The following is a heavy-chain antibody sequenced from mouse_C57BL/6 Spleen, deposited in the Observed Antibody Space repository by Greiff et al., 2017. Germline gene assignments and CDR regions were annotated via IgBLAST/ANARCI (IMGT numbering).Heavy chain of an antibody. V-gene: IGHV1-50*01. D-gene: IGHD3-2*02. Sequence: QVQLQQSGAELVKPGASVKLSCQASGYTFTSYWMQWVKQRPGQGLAWIGEIDPSDSYTNYNQKIKGKATLPVATSSSTAYMQLSSLTSEDSAVYYCARLDSSGSYYFDYWGQGTTLTVSS. CDR3: ARLDSSGSYYFDY. CDR2: IDPSDSYT. J-gene: IGHJ2*01. CDR1: GYTFTSYW.